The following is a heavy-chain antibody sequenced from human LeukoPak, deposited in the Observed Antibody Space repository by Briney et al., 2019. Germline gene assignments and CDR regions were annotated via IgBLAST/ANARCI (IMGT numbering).Heavy chain of an antibody. Sequence: GGSLRLSCAASGFTFSSYAIHWVRQGPGKGLEWVAYIAHHGGNKYYADSVKGRFTISRDNSKRTLYLQMSSLRADDKAVYYCAKGGSWSCTDWGQGTLVTVSS. CDR2: IAHHGGNK. J-gene: IGHJ4*02. D-gene: IGHD2-8*02. CDR1: GFTFSSYA. CDR3: AKGGSWSCTD. V-gene: IGHV3-30*02.